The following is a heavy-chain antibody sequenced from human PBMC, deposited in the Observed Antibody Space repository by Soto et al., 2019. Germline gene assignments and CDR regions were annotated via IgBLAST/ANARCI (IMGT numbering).Heavy chain of an antibody. CDR3: AKDALRTGLLGQWVG. V-gene: IGHV3-23*01. CDR2: ISDSGISI. J-gene: IGHJ4*02. D-gene: IGHD1-26*01. Sequence: PRGSLRLSCAASGFAFYNYAMAWVRQAPGKGPEWVSGISDSGISIYYTDSVKGRFTISRDNSKNTLFLQMDTLRGEDTALYYCAKDALRTGLLGQWVGWGQGTLVTVSS. CDR1: GFAFYNYA.